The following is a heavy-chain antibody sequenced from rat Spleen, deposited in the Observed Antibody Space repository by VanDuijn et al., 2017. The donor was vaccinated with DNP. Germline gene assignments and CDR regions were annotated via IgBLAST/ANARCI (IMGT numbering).Heavy chain of an antibody. Sequence: EVQLQESGPGLVKPSQSLSLTCSVTGYSITSNYWGWIRKFPGNKMEWVGHISYSGSTSYNPSLKSRISITRDTSKNQFFLHLNSVTTEDTATYYCATSPYFGYNYFDYWGQGVMVTVSS. CDR1: GYSITSNY. CDR3: ATSPYFGYNYFDY. CDR2: ISYSGST. V-gene: IGHV3-1*01. D-gene: IGHD1-6*01. J-gene: IGHJ2*01.